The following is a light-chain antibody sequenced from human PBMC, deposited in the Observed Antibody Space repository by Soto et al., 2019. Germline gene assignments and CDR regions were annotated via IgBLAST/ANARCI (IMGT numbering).Light chain of an antibody. CDR3: SSYTSSSTPRG. CDR2: EVS. CDR1: SSDVGGYNY. J-gene: IGLJ2*01. Sequence: QSVLTQPASVSGSPGQLITISCTGTSSDVGGYNYVSWYQQHPGKAPKLMIYEVSNRPSGVSNRFSGSKSGNTASLTRSGLQAEDEADYYRSSYTSSSTPRGFGGATKLTVL. V-gene: IGLV2-14*01.